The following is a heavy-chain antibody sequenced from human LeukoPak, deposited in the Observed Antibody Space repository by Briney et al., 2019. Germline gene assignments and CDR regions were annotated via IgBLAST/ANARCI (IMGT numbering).Heavy chain of an antibody. CDR3: AKLGGPDIVVVPAATHAFDI. CDR1: GYSFTSYW. D-gene: IGHD2-2*01. V-gene: IGHV5-51*01. J-gene: IGHJ3*02. CDR2: IYPGDSDT. Sequence: GESLKISCKGSGYSFTSYWIGWVRQMPGKGLEWMGIIYPGDSDTRYSLSFQGQVTISADKSISTAYLQWSSLKASDTAMYYCAKLGGPDIVVVPAATHAFDIWGLGTMVTVSS.